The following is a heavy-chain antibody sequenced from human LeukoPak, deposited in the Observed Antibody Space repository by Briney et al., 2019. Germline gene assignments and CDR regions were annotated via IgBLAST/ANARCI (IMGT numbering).Heavy chain of an antibody. D-gene: IGHD3-22*01. CDR2: IKEDGSEK. V-gene: IGHV3-7*05. Sequence: GGSLRLSCAASGFTFSNYWMSWVRQAPGKGLEWVANIKEDGSEKYYVDSVKGRFTISRDNAKNSVYLQMNSLRAEDTAVYYCARRLVVITTRIDAFDIWGQGTMVTVSS. CDR1: GFTFSNYW. CDR3: ARRLVVITTRIDAFDI. J-gene: IGHJ3*02.